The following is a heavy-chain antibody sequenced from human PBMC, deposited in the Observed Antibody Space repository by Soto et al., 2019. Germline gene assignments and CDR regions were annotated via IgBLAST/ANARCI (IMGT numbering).Heavy chain of an antibody. J-gene: IGHJ4*02. CDR1: GFTFSSYA. V-gene: IGHV3-23*01. Sequence: EVQLLESGGGLVQPGGSLRLSCAASGFTFSSYAMSWVRQAPGKGLEWVSAISGSGGSTYYADSVKGRFTISRDNSKNTLYLQMNSLRAEDTAVYYCAKRRSRFGDFIGSPFDYWGQGTLVTVSS. CDR3: AKRRSRFGDFIGSPFDY. D-gene: IGHD3-10*01. CDR2: ISGSGGST.